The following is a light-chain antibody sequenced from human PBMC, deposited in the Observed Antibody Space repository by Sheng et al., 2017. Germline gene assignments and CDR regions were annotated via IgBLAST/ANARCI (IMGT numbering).Light chain of an antibody. CDR2: GAS. J-gene: IGKJ2*01. V-gene: IGKV3-20*01. CDR1: QTVGHNY. Sequence: VLTQSPGTLSLSPGERATLSCRASQTVGHNYLAWHQQKPGQAPRIVITGASSRATGIPDRFSGSGSGTDFTLTISRLEPEDFAVYYCQQYGGSPLYTFGQGTKLEIK. CDR3: QQYGGSPLYT.